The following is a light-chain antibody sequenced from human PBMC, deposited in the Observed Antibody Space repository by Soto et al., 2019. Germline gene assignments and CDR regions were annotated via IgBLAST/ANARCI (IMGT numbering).Light chain of an antibody. CDR1: QTVSSN. CDR2: GAS. V-gene: IGKV3-15*01. Sequence: EIVMTQSPATLSVSPGEIATLSCRASQTVSSNLAWYQQKPCQAPRLLIYGASTRATGIPARFRGSGSGTEFTLTISGLRSEDFAVYYCQQYSNGPPITFGQGTRLEIK. J-gene: IGKJ5*01. CDR3: QQYSNGPPIT.